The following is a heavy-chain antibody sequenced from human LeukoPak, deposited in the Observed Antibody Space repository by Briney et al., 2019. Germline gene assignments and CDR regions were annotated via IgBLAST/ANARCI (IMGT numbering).Heavy chain of an antibody. D-gene: IGHD3-10*01. CDR3: ARDGEDYYGSGSLDY. CDR1: GFTFSSYS. CDR2: ISSSSSTM. J-gene: IGHJ4*02. V-gene: IGHV3-48*04. Sequence: GGSLRLSCAASGFTFSSYSMNWVRQAPGKGLEWVSYISSSSSTMYYADSVKGRFTISRDNAKNSLYLQMNSLRAEDTAVYYCARDGEDYYGSGSLDYWGQGTLVTVSS.